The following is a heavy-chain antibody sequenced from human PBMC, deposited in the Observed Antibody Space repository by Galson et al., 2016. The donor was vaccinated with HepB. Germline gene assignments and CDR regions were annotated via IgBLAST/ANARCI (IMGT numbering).Heavy chain of an antibody. Sequence: SVKVSCKASGGTFSSYAISWVRQAPGQGLEWMGGIIPMFGTANYAQKFQGRVTITADESTSTAYMELSSLRSEDRAVYHCARAWSSWYVNQHYYYGMDVWGQGTTVTVSS. CDR3: ARAWSSWYVNQHYYYGMDV. V-gene: IGHV1-69*13. J-gene: IGHJ6*02. CDR1: GGTFSSYA. CDR2: IIPMFGTA. D-gene: IGHD6-13*01.